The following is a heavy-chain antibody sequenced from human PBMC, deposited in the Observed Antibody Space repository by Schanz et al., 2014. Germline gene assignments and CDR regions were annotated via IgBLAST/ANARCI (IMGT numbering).Heavy chain of an antibody. J-gene: IGHJ4*02. Sequence: QVQLVQSGAEVKKPGASVKVSCKASGYTFTSYGINWVRQAPGQGLEWLGWMNPNSGNPGFAQKFRGRVTMTRNTSMSTAYIELHILTSEDTAVYYCAKHVRSLTGNDYWGQGSLVTVSP. V-gene: IGHV1-8*01. CDR2: MNPNSGNP. D-gene: IGHD3-9*01. CDR1: GYTFTSYG. CDR3: AKHVRSLTGNDY.